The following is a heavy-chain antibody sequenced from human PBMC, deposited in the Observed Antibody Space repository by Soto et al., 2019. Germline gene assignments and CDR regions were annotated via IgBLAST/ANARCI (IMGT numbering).Heavy chain of an antibody. CDR2: INAGNGNT. J-gene: IGHJ4*02. Sequence: QVQLVQSGAEVKKPGASVKVSCKASRYTFTSYAMHWVRQAPGQRLEWMGWINAGNGNTKYSQKFQGRVTIIRDTSASTAYMELSSLRSEDTAVYYCARGASPLIDYWGQGTLVTVSS. V-gene: IGHV1-3*01. CDR3: ARGASPLIDY. CDR1: RYTFTSYA. D-gene: IGHD1-26*01.